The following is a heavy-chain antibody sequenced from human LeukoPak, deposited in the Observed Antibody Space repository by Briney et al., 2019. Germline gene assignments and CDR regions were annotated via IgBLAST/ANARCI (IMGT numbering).Heavy chain of an antibody. V-gene: IGHV5-51*01. CDR2: IHTGDSDT. D-gene: IGHD4-17*01. CDR1: GYSFTSYW. CDR3: ARQGGDYGGYFDL. Sequence: GESLKISCKGSGYSFTSYWIGWVRQMPGKGLEWMGIIHTGDSDTRYRPSFPGQATHSADKSISTAYLQWSSLKASDTAMYYCARQGGDYGGYFDLWGRGTLVSVSS. J-gene: IGHJ2*01.